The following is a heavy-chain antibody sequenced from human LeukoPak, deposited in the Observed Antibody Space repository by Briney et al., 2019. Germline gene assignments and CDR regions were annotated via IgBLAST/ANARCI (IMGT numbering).Heavy chain of an antibody. CDR3: ARGPSGWGSLDS. D-gene: IGHD7-27*01. J-gene: IGHJ4*02. V-gene: IGHV3-74*01. CDR2: INYDGSSK. Sequence: GGSLRLSCAASGFTFSSYWMHWVRQAPGKGLVWVARINYDGSSKYYADSVKGRFTISRDNAKNTLYLQVKSLRAEDTAVYYCARGPSGWGSLDSWGQGTLVTVSS. CDR1: GFTFSSYW.